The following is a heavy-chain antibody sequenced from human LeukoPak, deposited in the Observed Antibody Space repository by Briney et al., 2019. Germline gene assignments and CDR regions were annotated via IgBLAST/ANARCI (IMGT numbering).Heavy chain of an antibody. J-gene: IGHJ6*03. D-gene: IGHD6-13*01. CDR1: GYNFPIYW. Sequence: GESLKISCQGSGYNFPIYWIGWVRQMPGEGLEWMGIIYPDDSNTIYGPSFQGQVTISADKSINTAYLEWSSLKASDTAIYYCARQGAAGKYYYYYMDVWGKGTTVTVSS. CDR3: ARQGAAGKYYYYYMDV. CDR2: IYPDDSNT. V-gene: IGHV5-51*01.